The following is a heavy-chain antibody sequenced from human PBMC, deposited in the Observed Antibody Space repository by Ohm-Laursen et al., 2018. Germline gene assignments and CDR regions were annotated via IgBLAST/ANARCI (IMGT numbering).Heavy chain of an antibody. D-gene: IGHD4-23*01. CDR3: ARDWDGGNSIDY. CDR1: GGSISSYY. CDR2: IYYSGST. Sequence: SDTLSLTCAVSGGSISSYYWSWIRQPPGKGLEGIGYIYYSGSTNYNPSLKSRVTISVDTSKNQFSLKLSSVTAADTAVYYCARDWDGGNSIDYWGQGTLVTVSS. J-gene: IGHJ4*02. V-gene: IGHV4-59*01.